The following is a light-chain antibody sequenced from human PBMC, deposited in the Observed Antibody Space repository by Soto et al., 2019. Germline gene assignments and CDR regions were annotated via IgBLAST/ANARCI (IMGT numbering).Light chain of an antibody. J-gene: IGLJ1*01. V-gene: IGLV2-14*01. CDR1: SSDVGGYKF. Sequence: QSALTQPASVSGSPGQSITISCTGTSSDVGGYKFVSWYQQHPGKAPKLMIFDVSNRPSGVSNRFSGSKSGNTASLTISGLQAEDEADYYCSSYSKSSTLRVFGTGTKLTVL. CDR3: SSYSKSSTLRV. CDR2: DVS.